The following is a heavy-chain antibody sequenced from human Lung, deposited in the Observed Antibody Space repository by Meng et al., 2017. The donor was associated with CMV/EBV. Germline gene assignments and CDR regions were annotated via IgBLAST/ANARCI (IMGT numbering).Heavy chain of an antibody. J-gene: IGHJ5*02. CDR2: ISTYNGNT. CDR1: GYTFTSYG. CDR3: ARDWRLMNAQPNWFDP. D-gene: IGHD3-3*01. Sequence: GESLKISCKASGYTFTSYGINWVRQAPGQGLEWMAWISTYNGNTYYAQKFQGRVTLTTDTSTSAAYMELRSLRSDDTAVYYCARDWRLMNAQPNWFDPWGQGXLVTVSS. V-gene: IGHV1-18*01.